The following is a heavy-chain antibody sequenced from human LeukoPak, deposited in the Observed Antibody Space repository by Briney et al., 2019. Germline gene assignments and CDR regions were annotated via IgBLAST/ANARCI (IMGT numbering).Heavy chain of an antibody. J-gene: IGHJ4*02. V-gene: IGHV4-34*01. Sequence: SETLSLTCAVYGGSFSGYYWSWIRQPPGKGLEWIGEINHSGSTNYNPSLKSRVTISVDTSKNQFSLKLSSVTAADTAVYYCARDEYSSSWYDWGQGTLVTVSS. CDR2: INHSGST. D-gene: IGHD6-13*01. CDR1: GGSFSGYY. CDR3: ARDEYSSSWYD.